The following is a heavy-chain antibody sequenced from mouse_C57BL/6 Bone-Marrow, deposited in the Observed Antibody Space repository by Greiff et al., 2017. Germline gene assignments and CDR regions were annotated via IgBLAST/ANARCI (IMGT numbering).Heavy chain of an antibody. CDR1: GYTFTDYY. J-gene: IGHJ4*01. Sequence: QVQLQQSGAELVRPGASVKLSCKASGYTFTDYYINRVKQRPGQGLEWIARIYPGSGNTYYNEKFKGKATLTAEKSSSTAYMQLSSLTSEDSAVYFCAKRNYVLAMDYWGQGTSVTVSS. CDR2: IYPGSGNT. D-gene: IGHD2-1*01. V-gene: IGHV1-76*01. CDR3: AKRNYVLAMDY.